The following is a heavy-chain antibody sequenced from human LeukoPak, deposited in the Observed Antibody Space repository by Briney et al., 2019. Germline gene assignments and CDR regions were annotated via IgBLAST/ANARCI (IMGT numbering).Heavy chain of an antibody. CDR3: ARLNLDTAMELFDY. D-gene: IGHD5-18*01. J-gene: IGHJ4*02. CDR1: GGSISSSNW. Sequence: SGTLSLTCAVSGGSISSSNWWSWVRQPPGKGLEWIGEIYHSGSTNYNPSLKSRVTISVDKSKNQFSLKLSSVTAADTAVYYCARLNLDTAMELFDYWGQGTLVTVSS. V-gene: IGHV4-4*02. CDR2: IYHSGST.